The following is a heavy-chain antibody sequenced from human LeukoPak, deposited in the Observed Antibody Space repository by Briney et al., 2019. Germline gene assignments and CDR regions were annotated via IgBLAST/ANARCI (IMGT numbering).Heavy chain of an antibody. CDR2: IYPGDSDT. V-gene: IGHV5-51*01. J-gene: IGHJ5*02. Sequence: GESLNISCKGSGYSFINYWIAWVRQMPGKGLECMGIIYPGDSDTRYSPSFQGQVTISADKSISTAYLQWSSLKASDTAMYYCAKHESGTNWFDPWGQGTLVTVSS. CDR3: AKHESGTNWFDP. CDR1: GYSFINYW.